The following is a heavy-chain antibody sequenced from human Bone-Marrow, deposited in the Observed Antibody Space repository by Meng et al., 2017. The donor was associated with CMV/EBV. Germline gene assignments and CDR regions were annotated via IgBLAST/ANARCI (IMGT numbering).Heavy chain of an antibody. Sequence: GGSLRLSCAASGFTFSSYAMSWVRQAPGKGLEWVSAISGSGGSTYYADSVKGRFTISRDNSKNTLYLQMNSLRAEDTAVYYCAKGGYCSSTSCPFDYWGQGTLVTASS. V-gene: IGHV3-23*01. CDR2: ISGSGGST. CDR3: AKGGYCSSTSCPFDY. CDR1: GFTFSSYA. J-gene: IGHJ4*02. D-gene: IGHD2-2*01.